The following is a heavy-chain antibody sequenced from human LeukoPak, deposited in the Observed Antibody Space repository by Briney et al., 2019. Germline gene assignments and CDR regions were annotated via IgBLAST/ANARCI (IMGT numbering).Heavy chain of an antibody. CDR2: ISPGDSDT. CDR3: ANSFLEGFDP. CDR1: GYSFTSYL. Sequence: GESLKISWKGSGYSFTSYLIGWVRQMPGKGVEWMGIISPGDSDTRYSQFFQGQVTISADKSINTAYLQWSSLKASDTAMYYCANSFLEGFDPWGQGTLVTVSS. V-gene: IGHV5-51*01. J-gene: IGHJ5*02. D-gene: IGHD2-15*01.